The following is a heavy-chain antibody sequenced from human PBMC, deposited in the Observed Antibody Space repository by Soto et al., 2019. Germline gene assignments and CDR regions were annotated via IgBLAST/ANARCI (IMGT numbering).Heavy chain of an antibody. CDR3: ARPGNYGSGSYLYYLDY. J-gene: IGHJ4*02. Sequence: QLQLQESGPGLVKPSETLSLTCTVSGGSISSSSYYWGWIRQPPGKGLEWIGSIYYSGSTYYNPSLKSRVNISVDTSKNQFSLKLSSVTAADTAVYYCARPGNYGSGSYLYYLDYWGQGTLVTVSS. V-gene: IGHV4-39*01. D-gene: IGHD3-10*01. CDR2: IYYSGST. CDR1: GGSISSSSYY.